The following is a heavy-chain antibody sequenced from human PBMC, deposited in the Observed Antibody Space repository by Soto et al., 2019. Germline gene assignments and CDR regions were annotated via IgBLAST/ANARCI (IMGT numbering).Heavy chain of an antibody. CDR1: GGSISGYF. CDR2: ISHTGIT. CDR3: ARKEYYFDY. J-gene: IGHJ4*02. V-gene: IGHV4-59*01. Sequence: QVQLQESGPGLVKPSETLSLTCTVSGGSISGYFWTWIRQPPGKGLEWIGYISHTGITNYNSSLKSRVTMSVDTSKNQFSLRVSSLTAADTAVYYCARKEYYFDYWGQGILVTVSS. D-gene: IGHD3-10*01.